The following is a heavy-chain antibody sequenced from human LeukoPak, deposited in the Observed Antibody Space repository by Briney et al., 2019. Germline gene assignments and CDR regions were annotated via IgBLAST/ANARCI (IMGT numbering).Heavy chain of an antibody. CDR1: GYSISSGYY. J-gene: IGHJ4*02. V-gene: IGHV4-38-2*02. CDR2: IYHTGST. D-gene: IGHD5-12*01. CDR3: ARDSGGVYSGYDYPFDY. Sequence: SETLSLTCTVSGYSISSGYYWGWIRQPPGKGLEWIGTIYHTGSTNYNPSLKSRVTMSVDTSKNQFSLKLSSVTAADTAVYYCARDSGGVYSGYDYPFDYWGQGTLVTVSS.